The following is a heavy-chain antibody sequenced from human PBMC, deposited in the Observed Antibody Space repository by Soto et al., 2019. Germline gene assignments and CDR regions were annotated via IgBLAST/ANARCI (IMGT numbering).Heavy chain of an antibody. V-gene: IGHV3-11*06. CDR2: ISSTSTYT. J-gene: IGHJ4*02. CDR3: ARDRVSAFFDY. Sequence: PGGSLRLSCVASGFTFSDYYMNWIRQTPGKGLEWLAYISSTSTYTDYADSVKGRFTISRDNAKNSLFPQMDSLRADDTAIYYCARDRVSAFFDYWGRGTLVTVSS. CDR1: GFTFSDYY.